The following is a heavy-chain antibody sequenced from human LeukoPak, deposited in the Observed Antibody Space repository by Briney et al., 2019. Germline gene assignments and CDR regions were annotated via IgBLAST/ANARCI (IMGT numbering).Heavy chain of an antibody. V-gene: IGHV1-8*03. CDR3: ARGRGQLPL. CDR1: GYTFTGYY. J-gene: IGHJ4*02. Sequence: GASVKVSCKASGYTFTGYYMHWVRQATGQGLEWMGWMNPNSGNTGYAQKFQGRVTITRNTSISTAYMELSSLRSEDTAVYYCARGRGQLPLWGQGTLVTVSS. D-gene: IGHD2-2*01. CDR2: MNPNSGNT.